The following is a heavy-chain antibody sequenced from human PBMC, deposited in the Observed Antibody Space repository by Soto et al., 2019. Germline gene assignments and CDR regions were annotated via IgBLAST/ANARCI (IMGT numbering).Heavy chain of an antibody. V-gene: IGHV3-33*01. CDR1: GFTFSSYG. D-gene: IGHD6-13*01. CDR3: ARDWGLAAAGTHY. J-gene: IGHJ4*02. CDR2: IWYDGSNK. Sequence: QVQLVESGGGVVQPGRSLRLSCAASGFTFSSYGMHWVRQAPGKGLEWVAVIWYDGSNKYYADSVKGRFTISRDNSKNTLYLQMNSLRAEATAVYYCARDWGLAAAGTHYWGQGTLVTVSS.